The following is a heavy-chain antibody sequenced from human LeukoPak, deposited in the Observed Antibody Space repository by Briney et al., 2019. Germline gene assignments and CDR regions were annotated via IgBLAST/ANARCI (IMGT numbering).Heavy chain of an antibody. Sequence: SETLSLTCTVSGGSISSSSYYWGWIRQPPGKGLEWIGSIYYSGSTYYNPSLKSRVTISVDRSKNQFSLKLTSVTAADTAVYYCARFPRITGTTSDGFDIWGQGTMVTVSS. CDR1: GGSISSSSYY. CDR2: IYYSGST. D-gene: IGHD1-7*01. V-gene: IGHV4-39*07. CDR3: ARFPRITGTTSDGFDI. J-gene: IGHJ3*02.